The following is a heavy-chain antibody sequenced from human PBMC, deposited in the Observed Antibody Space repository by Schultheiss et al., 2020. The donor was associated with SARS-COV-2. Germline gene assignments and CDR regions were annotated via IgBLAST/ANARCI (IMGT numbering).Heavy chain of an antibody. Sequence: SETLSLTCAVYGGSFSGYYWSWIRQPPGKGLEWIGSIYHSGSTYYNPSLKSRVTISVDTSKNQFSLKLSSVTAADTAVYYCARVVGYGNNAGEVGYAMDDWGQGTTVTVSS. J-gene: IGHJ6*02. CDR3: ARVVGYGNNAGEVGYAMDD. D-gene: IGHD1/OR15-1a*01. CDR2: IYHSGST. CDR1: GGSFSGYY. V-gene: IGHV4-34*01.